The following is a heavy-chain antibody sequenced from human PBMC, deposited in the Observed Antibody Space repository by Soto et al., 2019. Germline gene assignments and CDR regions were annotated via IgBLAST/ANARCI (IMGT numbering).Heavy chain of an antibody. V-gene: IGHV5-51*01. D-gene: IGHD1-26*01. Sequence: RGESLKISCKASGYRFSTYWIGWVRQRPGKGPEWMAIIYPGDSDTRENPSFQGQVTISADKSSNTVHLQWRSLKASDTATYYCARLGGIVDTGTWIQWGQGTPVTVSS. J-gene: IGHJ4*02. CDR3: ARLGGIVDTGTWIQ. CDR1: GYRFSTYW. CDR2: IYPGDSDT.